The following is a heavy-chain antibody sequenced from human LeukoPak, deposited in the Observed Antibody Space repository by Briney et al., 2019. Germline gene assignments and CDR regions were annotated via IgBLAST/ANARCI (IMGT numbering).Heavy chain of an antibody. CDR1: GGSFSGYY. J-gene: IGHJ5*02. D-gene: IGHD2-2*01. CDR3: ARAKGVVPAAVNWFDP. Sequence: ASETLSLTCAVYGGSFSGYYWSWIRQPPGKGLEWIGEINHSGSTNYNPSLKSRVTISVDTSKNQFSLKLSSVTAADTAVYYCARAKGVVPAAVNWFDPWGQGTLVTVSS. V-gene: IGHV4-34*01. CDR2: INHSGST.